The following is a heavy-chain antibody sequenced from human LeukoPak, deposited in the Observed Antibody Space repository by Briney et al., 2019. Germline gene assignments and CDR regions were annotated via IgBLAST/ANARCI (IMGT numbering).Heavy chain of an antibody. D-gene: IGHD3-10*01. Sequence: GGSLRLSCAASGFTFSTYTMNWVRQAPGKGLEWVSSITGSSSYIYYADSMKGRFTISRDNAQNSLYLQMNSLRADDTAVYYCARVPGTWGQGTLVTVSS. J-gene: IGHJ4*02. CDR1: GFTFSTYT. V-gene: IGHV3-21*01. CDR2: ITGSSSYI. CDR3: ARVPGT.